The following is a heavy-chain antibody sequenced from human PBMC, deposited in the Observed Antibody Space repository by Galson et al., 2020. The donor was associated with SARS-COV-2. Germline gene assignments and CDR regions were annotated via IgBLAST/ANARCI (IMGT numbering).Heavy chain of an antibody. D-gene: IGHD2-2*01. V-gene: IGHV3-53*01. J-gene: IGHJ6*02. CDR3: VYRGDQLLSPPLDV. CDR1: GFTVSSNY. Sequence: GGSLRLSCAASGFTVSSNYMSWVRQAPGKGLEWVSVIYSGGSTYYADSVKGRFTISRDYSKNTLYLQMNSLRAEDTAVYYCVYRGDQLLSPPLDVWGQGTTVTVSS. CDR2: IYSGGST.